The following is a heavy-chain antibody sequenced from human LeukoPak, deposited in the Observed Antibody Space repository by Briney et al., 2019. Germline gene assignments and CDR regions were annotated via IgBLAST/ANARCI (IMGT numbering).Heavy chain of an antibody. CDR1: GFTFSSYS. V-gene: IGHV3-21*01. Sequence: GGSLRLSCAASGFTFSSYSMNWVRQAPGKGLKWVSSISSSSSYIYYADSVKGRFTISRDNAKNSLYLQMNSLRAEDTAVYYCARDERDCSSTSCTYYFDYWGQGTLVTVSS. J-gene: IGHJ4*02. CDR2: ISSSSSYI. CDR3: ARDERDCSSTSCTYYFDY. D-gene: IGHD2-2*01.